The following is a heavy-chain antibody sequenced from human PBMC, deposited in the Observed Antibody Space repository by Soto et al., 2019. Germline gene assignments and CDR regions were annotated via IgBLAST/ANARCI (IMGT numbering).Heavy chain of an antibody. J-gene: IGHJ3*01. CDR3: VRGDKCGSYL. CDR1: GFTFNYYW. Sequence: EVQLVESEGGLVQRGGSLRLSCAASGFTFNYYWMHWVRQAPGQGLVWVSHIHSDGSTTTYADSVKGRFTISRDNAKNMLNLQRSSPRAEDTAVYYCVRGDKCGSYLWGQGTTVTVSS. CDR2: IHSDGSTT. V-gene: IGHV3-74*01. D-gene: IGHD3-3*01.